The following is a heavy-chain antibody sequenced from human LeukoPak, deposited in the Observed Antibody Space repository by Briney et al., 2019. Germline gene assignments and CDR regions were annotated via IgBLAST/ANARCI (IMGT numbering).Heavy chain of an antibody. CDR2: IYYSGST. J-gene: IGHJ6*03. D-gene: IGHD1-1*01. CDR3: ARHGLEPTSFYYYMDV. CDR1: GVSISSYY. V-gene: IGHV4-59*08. Sequence: PSETLSLTCTVSGVSISSYYWSWLRQPPGKGLEWIGYIYYSGSTNYNPSLKSRVTISVDTSKNQFSLKVSSVTAADTAVYYCARHGLEPTSFYYYMDVWGKGTTVTVSS.